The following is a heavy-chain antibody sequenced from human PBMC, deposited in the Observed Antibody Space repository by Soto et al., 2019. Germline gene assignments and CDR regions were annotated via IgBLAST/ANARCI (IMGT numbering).Heavy chain of an antibody. D-gene: IGHD2-8*01. CDR2: IWYDGSNK. J-gene: IGHJ4*02. CDR1: GFTFSSYG. CDR3: ARAPHCTNGVCASVNAYYFDY. Sequence: PGGSLRLSCAASGFTFSSYGMHWVRQAPGKGLEWVAVIWYDGSNKYYADSVKGRFTISRDNSKNTLYLQMNSLRAEDTAVYYCARAPHCTNGVCASVNAYYFDYWGQGTLVTVSS. V-gene: IGHV3-33*01.